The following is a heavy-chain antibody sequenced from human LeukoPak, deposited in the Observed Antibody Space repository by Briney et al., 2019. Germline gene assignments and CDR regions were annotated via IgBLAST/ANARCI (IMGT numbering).Heavy chain of an antibody. Sequence: GGSLRLSCAASGFTLSIYGMHWVRQAPGKGLEWVAFIRYDGTSQYYTDTVKGRFTISRDNSMNTMYLQMNSLRVEDTAVYYCAKVGFGWYQIDYWGQGTLVTVSS. D-gene: IGHD6-19*01. CDR3: AKVGFGWYQIDY. V-gene: IGHV3-30*02. CDR1: GFTLSIYG. J-gene: IGHJ4*02. CDR2: IRYDGTSQ.